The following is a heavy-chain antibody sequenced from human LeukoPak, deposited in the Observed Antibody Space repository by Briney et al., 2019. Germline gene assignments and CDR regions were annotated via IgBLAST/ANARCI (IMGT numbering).Heavy chain of an antibody. D-gene: IGHD1-1*01. CDR3: ARENWIPKAYFDY. V-gene: IGHV3-7*01. J-gene: IGHJ4*02. CDR2: IKQDGSEK. CDR1: GFTFSSYA. Sequence: PGGSLRLSCVASGFTFSSYAMTWVRQAPGKGLEWVANIKQDGSEKYYVDSVKGRFTISRDNAKNSLYLQMNSLRAEDTAVYYCARENWIPKAYFDYWGQGTLVTVSS.